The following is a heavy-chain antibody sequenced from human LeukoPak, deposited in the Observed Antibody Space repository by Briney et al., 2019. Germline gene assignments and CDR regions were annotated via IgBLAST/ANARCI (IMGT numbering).Heavy chain of an antibody. CDR1: RFTSSSYA. CDR3: AKFGGGYDSDDAFDI. J-gene: IGHJ3*02. CDR2: ISGSGGST. D-gene: IGHD5-12*01. Sequence: PGGSLRLSCAASRFTSSSYAMSWVRQAPGKGLEWVSAISGSGGSTYYADSVKGRFTISRDNSKNTLYLQMNSLRAEDTAVYYCAKFGGGYDSDDAFDIWGQGTMVTVSS. V-gene: IGHV3-23*01.